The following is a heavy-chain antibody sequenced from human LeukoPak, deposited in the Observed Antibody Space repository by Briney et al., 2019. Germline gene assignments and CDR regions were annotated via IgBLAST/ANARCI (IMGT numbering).Heavy chain of an antibody. Sequence: SVKVSCKASGGTFSSYAISWVRQAPGQGLEWMGGIIPIFGTANYAQKFQGRVTITTDESTSTAYMELSSLRSEDTAVYYCARAHRGYSGYDTTGYYYMDVWGKGTTVTVSS. J-gene: IGHJ6*03. CDR1: GGTFSSYA. V-gene: IGHV1-69*05. CDR3: ARAHRGYSGYDTTGYYYMDV. D-gene: IGHD5-12*01. CDR2: IIPIFGTA.